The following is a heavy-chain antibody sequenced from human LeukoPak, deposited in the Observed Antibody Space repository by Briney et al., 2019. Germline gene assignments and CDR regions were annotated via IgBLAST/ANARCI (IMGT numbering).Heavy chain of an antibody. CDR3: AAPGGGYCTNGVCYTWDDAFDI. J-gene: IGHJ3*02. CDR2: IYPGDSDT. Sequence: PGESLKISCKGSGYSFTSYWIGWVRQMPGKGLEWMGIIYPGDSDTRYSPSFQGQVTISADKSISTAYLQWSSLKASDTAMYYCAAPGGGYCTNGVCYTWDDAFDIWGQGTMVTVSS. D-gene: IGHD2-8*01. CDR1: GYSFTSYW. V-gene: IGHV5-51*01.